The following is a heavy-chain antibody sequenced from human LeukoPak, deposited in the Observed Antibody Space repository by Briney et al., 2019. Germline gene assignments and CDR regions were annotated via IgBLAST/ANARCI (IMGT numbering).Heavy chain of an antibody. Sequence: GGSLRLSCAASGFTFSTYAMTWVRQAPGKGLEWVSLISGTGGSTYYADSVKGRFTISRDNSKNTLYLQMNSLRAEDTAVYYCARDYDSSGYYDYWGQGTLVTVSS. D-gene: IGHD3-22*01. J-gene: IGHJ4*02. CDR2: ISGTGGST. CDR3: ARDYDSSGYYDY. V-gene: IGHV3-23*01. CDR1: GFTFSTYA.